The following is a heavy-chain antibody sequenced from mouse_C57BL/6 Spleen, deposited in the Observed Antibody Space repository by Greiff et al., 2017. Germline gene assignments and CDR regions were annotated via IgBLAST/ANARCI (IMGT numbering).Heavy chain of an antibody. CDR1: GYTFTDYN. Sequence: EVQLQQSGPELVKPGASVKMSCKASGYTFTDYNMHWVKQSPGKSLEWIGYINPNNGGTSYNQKFKGKATLTVNKSSSTAYMELRSLTSEDSAVYYCAREGTYGNDEGTWFAYWGQGTLVTVSA. CDR2: INPNNGGT. CDR3: AREGTYGNDEGTWFAY. V-gene: IGHV1-22*01. J-gene: IGHJ3*01. D-gene: IGHD2-2*01.